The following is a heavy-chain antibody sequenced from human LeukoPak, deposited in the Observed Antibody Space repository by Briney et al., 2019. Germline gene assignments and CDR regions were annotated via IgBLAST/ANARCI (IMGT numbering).Heavy chain of an antibody. J-gene: IGHJ5*02. D-gene: IGHD6-19*01. V-gene: IGHV1-69*04. CDR2: IIPILGIA. CDR1: GGTFSSYA. CDR3: AREGYSSGWYSSNWFDP. Sequence: GSSVKVSCKASGGTFSSYAISWVRQAPGQGLGWMGRIIPILGIANYAQKFQGRVTITADKSTSTAYMELSSLRSEDTAVYYCAREGYSSGWYSSNWFDPWGQGTLVTVSS.